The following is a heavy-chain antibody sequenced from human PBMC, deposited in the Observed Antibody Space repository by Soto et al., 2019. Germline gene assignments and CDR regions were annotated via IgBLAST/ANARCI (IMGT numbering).Heavy chain of an antibody. J-gene: IGHJ4*02. CDR3: XXXXXPXDY. V-gene: IGHV1-18*01. Sequence: QVQLVQSGAEVKKPGASVKVSCKACGYTFTSYAISWVRQAPGQGLEWMGWISAYNGNTNYAQKLQGRVTMTTDTXXXXXXXXXXXXXXXXXXXXXXXXXXXPXDYWGQGTLVTVSS. CDR2: ISAYNGNT. CDR1: GYTFTSYA.